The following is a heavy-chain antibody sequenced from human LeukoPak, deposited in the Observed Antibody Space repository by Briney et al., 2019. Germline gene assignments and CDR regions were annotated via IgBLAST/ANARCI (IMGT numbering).Heavy chain of an antibody. CDR2: IYYSGST. V-gene: IGHV4-61*01. D-gene: IGHD3-10*01. J-gene: IGHJ6*02. Sequence: TSETLSLTCTVSGGSVSSGSYYWSWIRQPPGKGLEWIGYIYYSGSTNYNPSLKSRVTISVDTSKNQFSLKLSSVTAADTAVYYCARDVTMVRGVIGSGMDVWGQGTTVTVSS. CDR1: GGSVSSGSYY. CDR3: ARDVTMVRGVIGSGMDV.